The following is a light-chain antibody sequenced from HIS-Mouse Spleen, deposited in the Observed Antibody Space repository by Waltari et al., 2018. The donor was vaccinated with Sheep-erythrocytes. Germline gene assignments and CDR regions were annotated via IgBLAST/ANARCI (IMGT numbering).Light chain of an antibody. V-gene: IGLV2-8*01. CDR3: SSYAGSNNWV. J-gene: IGLJ3*02. CDR2: EVS. CDR1: SRYVGGYNY. Sequence: QSALTQPPSASGSPGQSVTIYCTGTSRYVGGYNYVSWYQQHPGKAPKLMIYEVSKRPSGVPDRFSGSKSGNTASLTVSGLQAEDEADYYCSSYAGSNNWVFGGGTKLTVL.